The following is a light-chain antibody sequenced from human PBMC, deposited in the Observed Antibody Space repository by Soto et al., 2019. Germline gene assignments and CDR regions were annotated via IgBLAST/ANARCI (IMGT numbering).Light chain of an antibody. CDR1: SSDVGSYNL. J-gene: IGLJ1*01. CDR3: CSYAGSSTIYV. Sequence: QSALTQPASVSGSPGQSITISCTGTSSDVGSYNLVSWYQHRPGQAPKLIIYEGNKRPSGVSNRFSASKSANTASLTISGLHAADEDDYYCCSYAGSSTIYVFGTGTKLTAL. CDR2: EGN. V-gene: IGLV2-23*01.